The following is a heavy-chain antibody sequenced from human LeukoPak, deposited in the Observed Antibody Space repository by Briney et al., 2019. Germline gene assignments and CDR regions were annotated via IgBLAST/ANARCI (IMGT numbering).Heavy chain of an antibody. Sequence: SETLSLTCTVSGGSISSYYWSWIRQPAGKGLEWIGRIYTSGSTNYNPSLKSRVTMSVDTSKNQFSLKLSSVTAADTAVYYCARTEVVTTSLGYNWFDPWGQGTLVTVSS. CDR2: IYTSGST. CDR3: ARTEVVTTSLGYNWFDP. V-gene: IGHV4-4*07. CDR1: GGSISSYY. J-gene: IGHJ5*02. D-gene: IGHD4-17*01.